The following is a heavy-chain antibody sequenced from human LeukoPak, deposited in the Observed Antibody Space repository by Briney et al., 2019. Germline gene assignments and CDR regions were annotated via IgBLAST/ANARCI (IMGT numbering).Heavy chain of an antibody. CDR3: ARSRPRMQDCTNGVCYTTGDY. CDR1: GFTFSSYA. V-gene: IGHV3-30-3*01. J-gene: IGHJ4*02. CDR2: ISYDGSNK. Sequence: PGRSLRLSCAASGFTFSSYAMHWVRQAPGKGLEWVAVISYDGSNKYYADSVKGRFTISRDNSKNTLYLQMNSLRAEDTAVYYCARSRPRMQDCTNGVCYTTGDYWGQGTLVTVSS. D-gene: IGHD2-8*01.